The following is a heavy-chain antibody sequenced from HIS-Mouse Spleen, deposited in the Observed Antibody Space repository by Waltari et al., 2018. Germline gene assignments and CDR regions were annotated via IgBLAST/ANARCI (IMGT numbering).Heavy chain of an antibody. Sequence: QLQLQESGPGLVKPSETLSPPCPLSGCPLHSSRYYWGWIRQPPGKGLEWIGSIYYSGSTYYNPSLKSRVTISVDTSKNQFSLKLSSVTAADTAVYYCAREIPYSSSWYDWYFDLWGRGTLVTVSS. J-gene: IGHJ2*01. CDR3: AREIPYSSSWYDWYFDL. CDR2: IYYSGST. V-gene: IGHV4-39*07. CDR1: GCPLHSSRYY. D-gene: IGHD6-13*01.